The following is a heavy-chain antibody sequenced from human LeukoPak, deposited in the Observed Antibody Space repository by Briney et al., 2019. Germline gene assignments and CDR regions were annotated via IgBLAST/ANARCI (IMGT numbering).Heavy chain of an antibody. CDR3: ARDRLGAEYDY. CDR2: IGISSNKI. V-gene: IGHV3-21*01. J-gene: IGHJ4*02. Sequence: GGSLRLSCAASGFTLRSYTMNWVRQAPGKGLEWVSSIGISSNKIYYADSVKGRFTISRDNAKKSLYLEMNSLRAEDTAVYYCARDRLGAEYDYWGQGTLVSVSS. CDR1: GFTLRSYT. D-gene: IGHD3-16*01.